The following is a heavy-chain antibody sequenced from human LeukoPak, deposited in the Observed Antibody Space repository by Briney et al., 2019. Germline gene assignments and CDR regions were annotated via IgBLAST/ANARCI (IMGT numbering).Heavy chain of an antibody. D-gene: IGHD3-16*01. CDR1: GDSISSSNW. Sequence: PSGTLSLTCAVSGDSISSSNWWSWVRQSPGKGLEWIAEIHHSGSTNCNPSLKSRVTISVDKSKNQFSLQLSSVTAADTAVYYCARVLDLSKRGLDAFDIWGQGTMVTVSS. V-gene: IGHV4-4*02. CDR2: IHHSGST. CDR3: ARVLDLSKRGLDAFDI. J-gene: IGHJ3*02.